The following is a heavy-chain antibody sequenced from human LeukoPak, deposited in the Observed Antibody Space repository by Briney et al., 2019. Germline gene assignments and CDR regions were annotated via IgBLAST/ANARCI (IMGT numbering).Heavy chain of an antibody. CDR3: AKDQWAGELLTPFDY. CDR1: GLTFSSYA. D-gene: IGHD3-10*01. Sequence: PGGSLRLSCAASGLTFSSYAMSWVRQAPGKGLEWVSAISGSGGSTYYADSVKGRFTISRDNSKNTLYLQMNSLRAEDTAVYYCAKDQWAGELLTPFDYWGQGTLVTVSS. V-gene: IGHV3-23*01. CDR2: ISGSGGST. J-gene: IGHJ4*02.